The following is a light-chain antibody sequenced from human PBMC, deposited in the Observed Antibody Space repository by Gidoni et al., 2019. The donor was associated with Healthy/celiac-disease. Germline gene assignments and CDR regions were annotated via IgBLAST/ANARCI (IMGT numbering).Light chain of an antibody. CDR1: QSVSSY. J-gene: IGKJ5*01. CDR2: DAS. CDR3: QQRSNWLPIT. V-gene: IGKV3-11*01. Sequence: PGERATLSCRASQSVSSYLAWYQQKPGQAPRLLIYDASNRATGIPARFSGSGSGTDFTLTISSLEPEDFAVYYCQQRSNWLPITFGQGTRLEIK.